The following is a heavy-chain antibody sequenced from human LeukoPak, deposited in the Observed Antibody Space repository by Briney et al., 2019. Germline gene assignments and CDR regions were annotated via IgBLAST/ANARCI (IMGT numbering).Heavy chain of an antibody. D-gene: IGHD3-3*01. Sequence: SETLSLTCTVSGGSISSYYWTWIRQPAGKGLEWIGRIYSSGSTNYNPSLKSRVTISVDTSKNQFSLKLSSVTAADTAVYYCARYSITIFGVVNQFDYWGQGTLVTVSS. CDR3: ARYSITIFGVVNQFDY. V-gene: IGHV4-4*07. CDR2: IYSSGST. CDR1: GGSISSYY. J-gene: IGHJ4*02.